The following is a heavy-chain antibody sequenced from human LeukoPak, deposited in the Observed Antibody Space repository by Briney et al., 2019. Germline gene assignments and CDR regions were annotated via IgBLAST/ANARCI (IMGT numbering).Heavy chain of an antibody. CDR1: GFTFDDFA. Sequence: GGALRLSCAASGFTFDDFATRWGREAAGKGLGWVSLISGAGGSTYYADSVKGRFTISRDNSKNSLCLQMNSLRTEDTALYYCAKGATSDYWGQGTLVGVCS. CDR2: ISGAGGST. J-gene: IGHJ4*02. CDR3: AKGATSDY. V-gene: IGHV3-43*02.